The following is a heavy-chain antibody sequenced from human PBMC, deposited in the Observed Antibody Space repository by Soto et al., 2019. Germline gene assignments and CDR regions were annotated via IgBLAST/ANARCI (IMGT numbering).Heavy chain of an antibody. D-gene: IGHD3-9*01. Sequence: WASVKVSCKASGGTFSSYAISWVRRAPGQGLEWMGGIIPIFGTANYAQKFQGRVTITAGESTSTAYMELSSLISEDTAVYYCARSYVLRYFDWVIADFRYYYYGMDVWGQGTTVTVAS. V-gene: IGHV1-69*13. J-gene: IGHJ6*02. CDR1: GGTFSSYA. CDR3: ARSYVLRYFDWVIADFRYYYYGMDV. CDR2: IIPIFGTA.